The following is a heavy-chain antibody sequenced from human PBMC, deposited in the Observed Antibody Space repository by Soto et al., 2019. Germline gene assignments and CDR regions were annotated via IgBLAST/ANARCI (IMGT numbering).Heavy chain of an antibody. J-gene: IGHJ3*02. CDR2: IIPIFGTA. CDR1: GGTFSSYA. Sequence: QVQLVESGAEVKKPGSSVKVSCKASGGTFSSYAISWVRQAPGQGLEWMGGIIPIFGTANYAQKFQGRVTITADDSTSTAYMELSSRRSEDTAVYYCARAYCGGDCSLGAFDIWGQGTMVTVSS. CDR3: ARAYCGGDCSLGAFDI. V-gene: IGHV1-69*12. D-gene: IGHD2-21*02.